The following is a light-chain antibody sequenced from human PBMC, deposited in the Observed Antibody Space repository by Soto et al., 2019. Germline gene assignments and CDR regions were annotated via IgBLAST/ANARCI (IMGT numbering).Light chain of an antibody. J-gene: IGLJ3*02. CDR3: SSYTTAYTQV. V-gene: IGLV2-14*01. CDR2: EVT. CDR1: SNDDGYSNY. Sequence: QSVLRQPASVSGSPGQSITISCTGTSNDDGYSNYVSWYQHHPGQAPKLMISEVTTPPSGVSDRFSGSKSGNTASLTISRLQAEDEAHYYCSSYTTAYTQVFGGGT.